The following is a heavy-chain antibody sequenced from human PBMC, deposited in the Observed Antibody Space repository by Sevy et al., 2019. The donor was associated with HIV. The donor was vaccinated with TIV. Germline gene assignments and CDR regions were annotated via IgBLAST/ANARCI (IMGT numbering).Heavy chain of an antibody. Sequence: GGSLRLSCAASGFTFSSYAMHWVRQAPGKGLEWVAVISYDGSNKYYADSVKGRFTISRDNSKNTLYLQMNSLRAEDTAVYYGARDFATRAVAGSCVYWGQGTLVTVSS. CDR2: ISYDGSNK. CDR3: ARDFATRAVAGSCVY. D-gene: IGHD6-19*01. J-gene: IGHJ4*02. V-gene: IGHV3-30-3*01. CDR1: GFTFSSYA.